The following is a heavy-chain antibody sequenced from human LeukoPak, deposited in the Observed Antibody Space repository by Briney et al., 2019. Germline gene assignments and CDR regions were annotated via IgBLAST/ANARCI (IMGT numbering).Heavy chain of an antibody. CDR3: AREFGDYVFHWFGP. V-gene: IGHV4-4*07. D-gene: IGHD4-17*01. CDR2: IYTSGST. CDR1: GGSISSYH. J-gene: IGHJ5*02. Sequence: SETLSLTCTVSGGSISSYHWSWIRQSAGKGLEWIGRIYTSGSTNYNPSLKSRVTMSVDTSKNQISLNLSSVTAADTAMYYCAREFGDYVFHWFGPWGQGTLVTVSS.